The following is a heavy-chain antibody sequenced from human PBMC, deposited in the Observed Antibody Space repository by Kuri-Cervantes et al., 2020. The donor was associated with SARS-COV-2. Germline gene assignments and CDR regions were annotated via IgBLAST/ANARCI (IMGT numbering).Heavy chain of an antibody. V-gene: IGHV3-38-3*01. CDR2: ISGGST. CDR3: ARPLGGSYSSSLAY. CDR1: GFTVSSNE. J-gene: IGHJ4*02. Sequence: GGSLRLSCAASGFTVSSNEMSWVRQAPGKGLEWVSSISGGSTYYADSRKGRFTISRDNSKNTLHLQMNSLRAEDTAVYYCARPLGGSYSSSLAYWGQGTLVTVSS. D-gene: IGHD1-26*01.